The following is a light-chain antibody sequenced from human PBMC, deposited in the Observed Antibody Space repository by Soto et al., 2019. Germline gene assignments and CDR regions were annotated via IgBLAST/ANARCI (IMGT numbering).Light chain of an antibody. V-gene: IGKV3-20*01. CDR2: GAS. J-gene: IGKJ1*01. CDR1: QTVSSSY. Sequence: IVLTQSPGTLSLSPGERATLSCRASQTVSSSYLAWYQQKPGQAPRLLLYGASSRATGIPDRCSGSGSGTDFPLTISSLEPEDFAVYYCQQYGTSPPWTFGQGTKVEIK. CDR3: QQYGTSPPWT.